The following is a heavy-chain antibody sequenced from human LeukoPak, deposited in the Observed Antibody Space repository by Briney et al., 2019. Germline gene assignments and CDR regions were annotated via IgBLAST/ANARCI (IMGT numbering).Heavy chain of an antibody. CDR1: GFTFSSYG. Sequence: PGGSLRLSCAASGFTFSSYGMHWVRQAPGKGLEWVAFIRYDGSNKYYADSVKGRFTISRDNSKNTLYLQMNSLRAEDTAVYYCAKDLGYSSSSFDYWGQGTLVTVSS. CDR3: AKDLGYSSSSFDY. J-gene: IGHJ4*02. V-gene: IGHV3-30*02. CDR2: IRYDGSNK. D-gene: IGHD6-6*01.